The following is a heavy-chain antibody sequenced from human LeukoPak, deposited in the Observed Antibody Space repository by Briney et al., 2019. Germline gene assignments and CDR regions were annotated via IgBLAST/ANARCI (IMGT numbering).Heavy chain of an antibody. D-gene: IGHD3-22*01. CDR2: IYPGDSDT. V-gene: IGHV5-51*01. CDR1: GYSFTSYW. CDR3: ARRGSGYLVDRYYFDY. J-gene: IGHJ4*02. Sequence: GESLKISCKGSGYSFTSYWIGWVRPMPGKGLEWMGIIYPGDSDTRYSPSFQGQVTISADKSISTAYLQWSSLKASDTAMYYCARRGSGYLVDRYYFDYWGQGTLVTVSS.